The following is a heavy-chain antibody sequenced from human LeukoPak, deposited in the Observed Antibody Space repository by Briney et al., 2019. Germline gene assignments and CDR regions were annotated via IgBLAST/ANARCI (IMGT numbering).Heavy chain of an antibody. CDR3: ARVSYYGSGSDDAFDI. CDR1: GGSISSSSYY. Sequence: SETLSLTCTVSGGSISSSSYYWGWIRQPPGKGLEWIGSIYYSGSTYYNLSLKSRVTISVDTSKNQFSLKLSSVTAADTAVYYCARVSYYGSGSDDAFDIWGQGTMVTVSS. J-gene: IGHJ3*02. D-gene: IGHD3-10*01. V-gene: IGHV4-39*01. CDR2: IYYSGST.